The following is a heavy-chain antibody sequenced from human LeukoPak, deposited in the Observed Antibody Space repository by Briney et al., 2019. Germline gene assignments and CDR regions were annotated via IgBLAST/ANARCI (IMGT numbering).Heavy chain of an antibody. Sequence: GSLRLSCAASGFTFSSYEMNWVRQAPGKGLEWVGRIYTSGSTNYNPSLKSRVTISVDTSKNQFSLKLSSVTAADAAVYYCARGPVVPAAIGFDPWGQGTLVTVSS. CDR1: GFTFSSYE. V-gene: IGHV4-4*08. J-gene: IGHJ5*02. D-gene: IGHD2-2*01. CDR2: IYTSGST. CDR3: ARGPVVPAAIGFDP.